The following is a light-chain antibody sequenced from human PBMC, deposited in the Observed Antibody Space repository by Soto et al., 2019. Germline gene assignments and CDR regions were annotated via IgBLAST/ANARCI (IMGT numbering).Light chain of an antibody. CDR1: SVDINY. Sequence: QSALTQPPSASGSRGQSVTISCTGTSVDINYVSWFQQHPRKAPKLIICEVTKRPSGGPDRFSGSKSGNTASLTVSELQDDDEADYYCSSYAGSDIGVFGGGTKVTVL. J-gene: IGLJ3*02. CDR3: SSYAGSDIGV. CDR2: EVT. V-gene: IGLV2-8*01.